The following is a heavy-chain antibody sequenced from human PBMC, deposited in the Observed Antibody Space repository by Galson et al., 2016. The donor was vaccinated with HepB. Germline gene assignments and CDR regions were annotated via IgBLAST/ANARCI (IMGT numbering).Heavy chain of an antibody. Sequence: TLSLTCTVSGASITSGRYSWGWLRLPPGEGLEWIGYIYQSWDTYYTPSLRRRVSMSLDKSKNQFSLRLNSVTAADTAVYYCARGAYYSGSGSRFDSWGQGILVTVSS. V-gene: IGHV4-30-2*01. J-gene: IGHJ4*02. CDR2: IYQSWDT. D-gene: IGHD3-10*01. CDR1: GASITSGRYS. CDR3: ARGAYYSGSGSRFDS.